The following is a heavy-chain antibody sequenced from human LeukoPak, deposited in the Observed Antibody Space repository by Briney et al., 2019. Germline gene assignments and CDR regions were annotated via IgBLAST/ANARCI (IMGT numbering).Heavy chain of an antibody. Sequence: GGSLRLSCAASGFTFSSYSMNWVRQAPGKGLEWVSSISSSSSYIYYADSVKGRFTISRDNAKNSLYLQMNSLRAEDTAVYYCARDGAAAGAWVDYWGQGTLVTVSS. CDR1: GFTFSSYS. J-gene: IGHJ4*02. CDR3: ARDGAAAGAWVDY. CDR2: ISSSSSYI. D-gene: IGHD6-13*01. V-gene: IGHV3-21*01.